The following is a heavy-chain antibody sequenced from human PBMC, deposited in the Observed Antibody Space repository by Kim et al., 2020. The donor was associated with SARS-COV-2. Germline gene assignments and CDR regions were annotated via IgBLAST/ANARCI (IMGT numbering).Heavy chain of an antibody. D-gene: IGHD2-21*02. CDR1: GFTFSDFY. V-gene: IGHV3-11*05. CDR2: ISTSSSYT. CDR3: ARGGFCGGDCPSYYYYCAMDV. J-gene: IGHJ6*02. Sequence: GGSLRLSCAASGFTFSDFYLSWIRQAPGKGLEWVSYISTSSSYTNYADSVKGRFTISRDNAKNSMYLQMNSLRAEDTAVYYCARGGFCGGDCPSYYYYCAMDVWGQGTTVTVSS.